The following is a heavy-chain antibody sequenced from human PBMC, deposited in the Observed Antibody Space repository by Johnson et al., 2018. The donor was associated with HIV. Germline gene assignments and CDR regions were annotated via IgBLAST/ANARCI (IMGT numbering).Heavy chain of an antibody. D-gene: IGHD4-11*01. J-gene: IGHJ3*02. CDR2: IGTAGDT. CDR3: ARETVTSGAFDI. V-gene: IGHV3-13*01. Sequence: VQLVESGGGLVQPGGSLRLSCAASGFTFDDYAIHWVRQAPGKGLEWVSAIGTAGDTYYPGSVKGRFTISRENAHNSLYLQMNSLRAGDTAVYYCARETVTSGAFDIWGQGTMVTVSS. CDR1: GFTFDDYA.